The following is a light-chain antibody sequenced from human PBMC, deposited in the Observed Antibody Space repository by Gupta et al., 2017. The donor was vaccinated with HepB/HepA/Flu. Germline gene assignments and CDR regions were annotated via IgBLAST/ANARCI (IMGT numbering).Light chain of an antibody. CDR2: KAS. CDR1: QSISSW. V-gene: IGKV1-5*03. CDR3: QQENSYRRS. J-gene: IGKJ2*04. Sequence: DIQMTQSPSTLSASLGDRVTITCRASQSISSWLAWYQQKPGKAPKLLIYKASSLESGVPSRFSGSGSGTEFTLTISSLQPDDFATYYCQQENSYRRSFGQGTKMEIK.